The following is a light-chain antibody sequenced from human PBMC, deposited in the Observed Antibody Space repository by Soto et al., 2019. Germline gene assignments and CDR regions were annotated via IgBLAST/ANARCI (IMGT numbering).Light chain of an antibody. Sequence: QSALTQPASVSGSPGQSITISCTGTSSDVGGYNFVSCYQQHPGKAPKLMIYDVRNRPSGVSNRFSGSKSVNTASLTISGLQAEDEADYYCRSYTSISTYVFGTGTKLTVL. J-gene: IGLJ1*01. V-gene: IGLV2-14*01. CDR3: RSYTSISTYV. CDR1: SSDVGGYNF. CDR2: DVR.